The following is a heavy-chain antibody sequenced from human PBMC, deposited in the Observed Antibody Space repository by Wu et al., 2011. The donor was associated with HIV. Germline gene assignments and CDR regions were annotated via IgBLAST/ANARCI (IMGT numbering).Heavy chain of an antibody. Sequence: QVQLVQSGAEVKKPGSSVKVSCKASGDTFSTYGINWVRQAPGQGLEWMGGIIPILGTVKYAQKFQGRVTMTTDISTSTAYMELRSLRSDDTAVYYXARVISIFTPSDFWGQGTLVTVSS. CDR2: IIPILGTV. D-gene: IGHD3-9*01. J-gene: IGHJ4*02. V-gene: IGHV1-69*05. CDR3: ARVISIFTPSDF. CDR1: GDTFSTYG.